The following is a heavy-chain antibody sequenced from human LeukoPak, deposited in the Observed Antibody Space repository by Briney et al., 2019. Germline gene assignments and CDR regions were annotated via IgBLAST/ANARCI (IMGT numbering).Heavy chain of an antibody. Sequence: GGSLRLSCAASGFTFSSYAMHWVRQAPGEGLEWVAVISYDGSNKYYADSVKGRFTISRDNSKDTLYLQMNSLRAEDTAVYYCARDPLSLYYFDYWGQGTLVTVSS. J-gene: IGHJ4*02. CDR1: GFTFSSYA. CDR3: ARDPLSLYYFDY. V-gene: IGHV3-30-3*01. CDR2: ISYDGSNK.